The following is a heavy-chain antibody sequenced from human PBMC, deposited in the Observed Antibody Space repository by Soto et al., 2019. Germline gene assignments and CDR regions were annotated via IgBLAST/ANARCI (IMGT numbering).Heavy chain of an antibody. CDR3: ARLVFSYDFVGIDY. Sequence: SETLSLTCTVSGGSISSYYWSWIRQPPGKGLEWIGYIYYSGSTNYNPSLKSRVTISVDTSKNQFSLKLSSVTAADTAVYYCARLVFSYDFVGIDYWGQGTLVTVSS. V-gene: IGHV4-59*08. CDR1: GGSISSYY. J-gene: IGHJ4*02. CDR2: IYYSGST. D-gene: IGHD5-12*01.